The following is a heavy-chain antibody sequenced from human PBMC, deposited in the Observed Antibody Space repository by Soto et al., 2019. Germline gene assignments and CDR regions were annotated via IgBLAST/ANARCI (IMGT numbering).Heavy chain of an antibody. V-gene: IGHV3-23*01. Sequence: EVQLLESGGGLVQPGGSLRLSCAASGFTFSSYAMSWVRQAPGKGLEWVSAISGSGGSTYYADSVKGRFTISRDNSKKALYLQMNSLRAEDTAVYYCAKERRKGGVVTIGCDWFDPWGQGTLVTVSS. D-gene: IGHD3-3*01. CDR1: GFTFSSYA. CDR3: AKERRKGGVVTIGCDWFDP. CDR2: ISGSGGST. J-gene: IGHJ5*02.